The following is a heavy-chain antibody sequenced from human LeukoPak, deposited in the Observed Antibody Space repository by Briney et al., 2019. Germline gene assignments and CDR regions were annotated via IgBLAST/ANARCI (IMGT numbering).Heavy chain of an antibody. V-gene: IGHV4-34*01. CDR2: INHSGST. D-gene: IGHD3-3*01. Sequence: PSETLSLTCAVYGGSFSGYYWSWIRQPLGKWLEWIGEINHSGSTNYNPSLKSRVTISVDTSKNQFSLKLSSVTSADTAVYYCATQESLFLEWLPQGDWGQGTLVTVSS. CDR3: ATQESLFLEWLPQGD. J-gene: IGHJ4*02. CDR1: GGSFSGYY.